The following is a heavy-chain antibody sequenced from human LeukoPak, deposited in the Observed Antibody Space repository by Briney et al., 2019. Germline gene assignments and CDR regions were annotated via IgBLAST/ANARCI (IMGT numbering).Heavy chain of an antibody. D-gene: IGHD6-19*01. CDR1: GFTFDDYA. CDR2: ISWNSGSI. V-gene: IGHV3-9*01. Sequence: PGGSLRLSCAASGFTFDDYAMHWVRQAPGKGLEWVSGISWNSGSIGYADSVKGRFTISRDNAKNSLYLQMNSLRAEDTALYYCATRTGLSGYSSGWYIYWGQGTLVTVSS. J-gene: IGHJ4*02. CDR3: ATRTGLSGYSSGWYIY.